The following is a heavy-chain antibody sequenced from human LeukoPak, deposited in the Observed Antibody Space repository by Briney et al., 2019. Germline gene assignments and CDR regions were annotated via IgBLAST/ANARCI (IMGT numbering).Heavy chain of an antibody. J-gene: IGHJ5*02. CDR2: IYYSGST. CDR1: GGSISSGGYY. D-gene: IGHD3-10*01. Sequence: SQTLSLTCTVSGGSISSGGYYWSWIRQHPGKGLEWIGYIYYSGSTYYNPSLKSRVTISVDTSKNQFSLKLSSVTAADTAVYYCARDWEYYGSGSYYNAVRWFDPWGQGTLVTVSS. CDR3: ARDWEYYGSGSYYNAVRWFDP. V-gene: IGHV4-31*03.